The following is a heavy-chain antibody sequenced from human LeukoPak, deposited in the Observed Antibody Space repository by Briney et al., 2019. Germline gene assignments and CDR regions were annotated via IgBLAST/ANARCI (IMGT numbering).Heavy chain of an antibody. CDR2: ISSSGSTI. CDR1: GFLFSSYT. V-gene: IGHV3-48*04. Sequence: GGSLKLSCAASGFLFSSYTMNWVRQAPGKGLEWVSYISSSGSTIYYADSVKGRFTISRDNAKNSLYLQMNSLRAEDTAVYYCARDRGFGTDYYFDYWGQGTLVTVSS. D-gene: IGHD3-10*01. J-gene: IGHJ4*02. CDR3: ARDRGFGTDYYFDY.